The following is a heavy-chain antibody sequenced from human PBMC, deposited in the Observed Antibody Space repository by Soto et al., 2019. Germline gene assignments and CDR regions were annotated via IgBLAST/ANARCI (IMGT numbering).Heavy chain of an antibody. CDR2: IYFTGKT. J-gene: IGHJ5*02. CDR1: GDSIRDGGYY. CDR3: AKDPSPQPIPAVTPGWFDP. Sequence: KPSETLSLTCTVSGDSIRDGGYYWAWIRQRPGKGLGWMGYIYFTGKTNYNPSLENRLTMSVDMSRRQLYLRLTSVTAADTAVYFCAKDPSPQPIPAVTPGWFDPWGQGISVTVSS. V-gene: IGHV4-31*03. D-gene: IGHD4-4*01.